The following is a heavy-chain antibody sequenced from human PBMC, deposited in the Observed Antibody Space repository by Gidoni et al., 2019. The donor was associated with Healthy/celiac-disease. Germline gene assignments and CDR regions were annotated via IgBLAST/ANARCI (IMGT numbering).Heavy chain of an antibody. Sequence: QVQLVESGGGVVQPGRSLRLSCAASGFTFSSYGMHWVRQAPGKGLEWVAVISYDGSNKYYADSVKGRFTISRDNSKNTLYLQMNSLRAEDTAVYYCAKDLGWLQMEYYFDYWGQGTLVTVSS. CDR3: AKDLGWLQMEYYFDY. V-gene: IGHV3-30*18. J-gene: IGHJ4*02. D-gene: IGHD1-1*01. CDR2: ISYDGSNK. CDR1: GFTFSSYG.